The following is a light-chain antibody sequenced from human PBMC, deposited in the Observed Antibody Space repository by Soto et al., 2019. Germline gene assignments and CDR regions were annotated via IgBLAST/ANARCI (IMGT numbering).Light chain of an antibody. V-gene: IGKV3-11*01. CDR2: DAS. CDR1: QSVSSY. J-gene: IGKJ2*01. Sequence: EIVLTQSPATLSLSPGERATLSCRASQSVSSYLAWSQQKPGQAPRLLIYDASNRATGIPARFSGSGSGTDFTLTISSLAPEDFAVYYCQQRSNLPYTFGQGTKLEIK. CDR3: QQRSNLPYT.